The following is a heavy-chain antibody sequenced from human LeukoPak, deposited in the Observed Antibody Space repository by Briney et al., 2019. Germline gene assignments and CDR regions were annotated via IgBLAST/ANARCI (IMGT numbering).Heavy chain of an antibody. CDR1: GGSFSGYF. CDR2: INHSGST. D-gene: IGHD2-2*01. V-gene: IGHV4-34*01. J-gene: IGHJ4*02. CDR3: ARRGQVLDSGADY. Sequence: SETLSLTCAVYGGSFSGYFWTWIRQPPGKGLEWIGEINHSGSTNYNPSLKSRVTITVDTSKSQFSLKLSSMTAADTAVYYCARRGQVLDSGADYWGQGTLVTVSS.